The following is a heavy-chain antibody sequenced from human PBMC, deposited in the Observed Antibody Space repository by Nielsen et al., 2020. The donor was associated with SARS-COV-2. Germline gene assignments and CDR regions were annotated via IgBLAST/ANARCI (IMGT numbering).Heavy chain of an antibody. Sequence: GESLKISCAASGFTFNMYAMHWVRQAPGKGLEWVALISYDGSDKYYADSVKGRFTISRDNAKNSLYLQMNSLRAEDTAVYYCARDLGSGSYYWGQGTLVTVSS. CDR3: ARDLGSGSYY. CDR2: ISYDGSDK. CDR1: GFTFNMYA. D-gene: IGHD1-26*01. V-gene: IGHV3-30*03. J-gene: IGHJ4*02.